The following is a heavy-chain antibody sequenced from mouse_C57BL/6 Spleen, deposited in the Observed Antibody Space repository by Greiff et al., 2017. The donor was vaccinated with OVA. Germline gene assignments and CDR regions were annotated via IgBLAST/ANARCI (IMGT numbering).Heavy chain of an antibody. CDR3: ARDGVVADY. J-gene: IGHJ2*01. D-gene: IGHD1-1*01. V-gene: IGHV1-26*01. Sequence: EVKLQQSGPELVKPGASVKISCKASGYTFTDYYMNWVKQSHGKSLEWIGDINPNNGGTSYNQKFKGKATLTVDKSSSTAYMELRSLTSEDSAVYYCARDGVVADYWGQGTTLTVSS. CDR2: INPNNGGT. CDR1: GYTFTDYY.